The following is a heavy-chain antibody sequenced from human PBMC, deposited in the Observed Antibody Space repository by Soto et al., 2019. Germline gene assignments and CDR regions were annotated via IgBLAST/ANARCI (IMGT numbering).Heavy chain of an antibody. D-gene: IGHD6-19*01. J-gene: IGHJ4*02. CDR2: IDNSGNS. CDR1: GGSITTYH. V-gene: IGHV4-59*01. Sequence: SETLSLTCTVSGGSITTYHWSWIRQPPGKGLEWIGYIDNSGNSNYSPFLKDRVTISVDTSKNQFSLKLSSVAPTDTAVYYCARNWFSVAGRYHFDYWGQGALVTVSS. CDR3: ARNWFSVAGRYHFDY.